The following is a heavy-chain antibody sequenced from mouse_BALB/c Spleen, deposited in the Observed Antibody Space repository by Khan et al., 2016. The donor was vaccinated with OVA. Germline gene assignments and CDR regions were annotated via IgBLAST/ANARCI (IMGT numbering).Heavy chain of an antibody. J-gene: IGHJ2*01. Sequence: VQLQPSGPELVKPGASVKMSCKASGYTFTTYVMHWVKQKPGQGLEWIGYINPYNDATKYNEKFKGKATLTSDLSSSSASMELNSLTSEDSAVYSCARRCDYIDNWSQGTTVTVSS. V-gene: IGHV1S136*01. CDR1: GYTFTTYV. CDR3: ARRCDYIDN. CDR2: INPYNDAT.